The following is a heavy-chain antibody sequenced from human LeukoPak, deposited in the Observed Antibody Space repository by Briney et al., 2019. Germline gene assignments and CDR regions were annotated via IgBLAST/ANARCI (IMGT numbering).Heavy chain of an antibody. CDR3: ARGGASSRHFDY. CDR2: IYVSGST. CDR1: GVSITGDY. J-gene: IGHJ4*02. Sequence: SETLSLTCTVSGVSITGDYWSWIRQPPGKGLEWVGFIYVSGSTNYNPSLKSRVTISVDTSKNQFSLNLRSVTTADTAIYYCARGGASSRHFDYWGQGTLVTVSS. V-gene: IGHV4-59*01. D-gene: IGHD3-10*01.